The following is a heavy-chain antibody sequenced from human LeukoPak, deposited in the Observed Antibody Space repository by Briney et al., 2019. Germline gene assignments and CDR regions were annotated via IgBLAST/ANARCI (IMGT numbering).Heavy chain of an antibody. CDR1: GFTFSSCG. D-gene: IGHD3-10*01. Sequence: PGGSLRLSCAASGFTFSSCGMHWVRQAPGKGLEWVAFIRYDGSNKYYADSVKGRFTISRDNAKNSLYLQMNSLRAEDTAVYYCARDYGSGSYDAFDIWGQGTMVTVSS. J-gene: IGHJ3*02. CDR3: ARDYGSGSYDAFDI. CDR2: IRYDGSNK. V-gene: IGHV3-30*02.